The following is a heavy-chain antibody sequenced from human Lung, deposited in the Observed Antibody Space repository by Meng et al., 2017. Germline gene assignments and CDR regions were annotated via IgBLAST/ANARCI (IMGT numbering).Heavy chain of an antibody. J-gene: IGHJ4*02. Sequence: QVLLQQWGAGLCKPSETLSLTCVVAGGSFSDYYGSWIRQPPGKGLEWIGEINHSGSTNYNPSLESRATISVDTSQNNLSLKLSSVTAADSAVYYCARGPTTMAHDFDYWGQGTLVTVSS. D-gene: IGHD4-11*01. CDR2: INHSGST. V-gene: IGHV4-34*01. CDR3: ARGPTTMAHDFDY. CDR1: GGSFSDYY.